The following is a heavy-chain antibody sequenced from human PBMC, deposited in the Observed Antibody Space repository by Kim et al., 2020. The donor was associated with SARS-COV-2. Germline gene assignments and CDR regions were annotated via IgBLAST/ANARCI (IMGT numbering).Heavy chain of an antibody. D-gene: IGHD6-19*01. Sequence: DSGKGRFTISRDNSKNTLYLRMNNLRAEDTAVYYCAKFGTLRLAGGAFDIWGQGTMVTVSS. J-gene: IGHJ3*02. V-gene: IGHV3-23*01. CDR3: AKFGTLRLAGGAFDI.